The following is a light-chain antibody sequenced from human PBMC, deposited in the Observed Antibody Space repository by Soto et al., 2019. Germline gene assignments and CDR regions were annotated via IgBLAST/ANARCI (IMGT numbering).Light chain of an antibody. CDR1: QSVSSN. CDR2: GAS. V-gene: IGKV3-15*01. J-gene: IGKJ2*01. CDR3: QQYNNWPYT. Sequence: EIVMTQSPATLAVSPGERAALSCRASQSVSSNFAWYQQKPGQAPRLLIYGASSRATGTPARFCRSGSGTESTLTISSLQSEDFAVYYCQQYNNWPYTFGLGTKLEMK.